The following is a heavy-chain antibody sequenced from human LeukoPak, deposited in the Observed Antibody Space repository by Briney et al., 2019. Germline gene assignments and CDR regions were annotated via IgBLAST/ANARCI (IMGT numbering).Heavy chain of an antibody. CDR1: GYTFTNYG. Sequence: ASVKVSCKTSGYTFTNYGISWVRQAPGQGLEWMGWISAYSDNTNYAQKFQGRVTMTSDTSTSTAYMELRSLISDDTAVYYCAGDCIVCHGFDYWGQGTLVTVSS. J-gene: IGHJ4*02. CDR3: AGDCIVCHGFDY. CDR2: ISAYSDNT. V-gene: IGHV1-18*01. D-gene: IGHD2/OR15-2a*01.